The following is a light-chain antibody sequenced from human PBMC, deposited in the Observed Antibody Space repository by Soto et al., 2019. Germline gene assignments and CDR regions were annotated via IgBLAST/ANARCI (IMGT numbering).Light chain of an antibody. Sequence: EIVLTQSPGTLSLSPGERVTLSCRASQSVTNNYLAWYRQKPDQAPRLLIFGASHRVTGIPDRFSGSGSGTDFTLTISRLEPEDYAVYYCQHYGSSPPFTFGPGTKVESK. J-gene: IGKJ3*01. CDR1: QSVTNNY. CDR2: GAS. CDR3: QHYGSSPPFT. V-gene: IGKV3-20*01.